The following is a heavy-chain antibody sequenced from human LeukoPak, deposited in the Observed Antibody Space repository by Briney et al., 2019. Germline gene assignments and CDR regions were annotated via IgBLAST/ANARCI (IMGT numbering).Heavy chain of an antibody. D-gene: IGHD3-16*01. CDR3: AREELWSFYY. V-gene: IGHV3-20*04. J-gene: IGHJ4*02. CDR2: INWNGGST. CDR1: GFSFENYG. Sequence: GGSLRLSCATSGFSFENYGMSWVRHAPGKGLEWVSRINWNGGSTNYADSVKGRFTISRDNSKNSLYLQMNSLRAEDTALSYCAREELWSFYYWGQGNLGAVSP.